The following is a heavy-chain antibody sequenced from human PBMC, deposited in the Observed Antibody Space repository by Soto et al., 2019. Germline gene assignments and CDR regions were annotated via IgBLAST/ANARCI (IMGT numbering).Heavy chain of an antibody. Sequence: SVKVSCKVSGGTFSIYAISWVRQAPGQGLEWMGGIIPIFGTANYAQKFQGRVTITADESTSTAYMELSSLRSEDTAVYYCASPGGVRYNWNYGPLDYWGQGTLVTVSS. CDR3: ASPGGVRYNWNYGPLDY. CDR1: GGTFSIYA. D-gene: IGHD1-7*01. CDR2: IIPIFGTA. J-gene: IGHJ4*02. V-gene: IGHV1-69*13.